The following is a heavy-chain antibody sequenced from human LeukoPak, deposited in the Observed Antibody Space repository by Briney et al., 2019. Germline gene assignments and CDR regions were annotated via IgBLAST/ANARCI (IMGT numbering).Heavy chain of an antibody. CDR3: ARFSEYYHSSVHYLDY. D-gene: IGHD3-22*01. J-gene: IGHJ4*02. V-gene: IGHV4-59*01. Sequence: PSETLSLTCTVSGGSINGYYWSWIRQSPGKGLESLGYIYYTGSTNYNPSLKSRVTMSVDTSRNQFFLRLSSVTAADTAVYYCARFSEYYHSSVHYLDYWGRGTLVSVSS. CDR2: IYYTGST. CDR1: GGSINGYY.